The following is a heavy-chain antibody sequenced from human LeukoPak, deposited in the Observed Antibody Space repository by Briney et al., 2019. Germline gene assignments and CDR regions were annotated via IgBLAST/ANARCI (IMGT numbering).Heavy chain of an antibody. V-gene: IGHV3-33*01. Sequence: GRSLRLSCAASGFTFSSYGMHWVRQAPGKGLEWVAVIWYDGSNKYYADSVKGRFTISRDNSKNTLYLQMNSLRAEDTVVYYCAGARRGYSYGHLDYWGQGTLVTVSS. CDR2: IWYDGSNK. J-gene: IGHJ4*02. CDR3: AGARRGYSYGHLDY. CDR1: GFTFSSYG. D-gene: IGHD5-18*01.